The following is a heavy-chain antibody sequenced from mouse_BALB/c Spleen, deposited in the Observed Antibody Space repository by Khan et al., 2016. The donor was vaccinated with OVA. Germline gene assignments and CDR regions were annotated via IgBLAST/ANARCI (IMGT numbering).Heavy chain of an antibody. CDR1: GYTFTNYV. J-gene: IGHJ2*01. D-gene: IGHD4-1*01. CDR2: INPYNGGT. V-gene: IGHV1S136*01. Sequence: VQLQQPGPELVKPGASVKMSCKASGYTFTNYVLHWVKQKPGQGLEWIGYINPYNGGTKYNQKFKGKATLTSDKSSITAYMELSSLTSEDSAVYYWARGNWQSYYFDYWGQGTTLTLSA. CDR3: ARGNWQSYYFDY.